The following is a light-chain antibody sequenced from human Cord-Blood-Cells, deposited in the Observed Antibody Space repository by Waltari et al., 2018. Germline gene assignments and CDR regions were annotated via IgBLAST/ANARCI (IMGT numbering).Light chain of an antibody. CDR1: QSVSSSY. CDR2: GAS. Sequence: DIVLTQSLGTLSLSPGERATLSCRASQSVSSSYLAWYQQKPGQTPRLLIYGASSRATSIPDRCSGSRAGTDFTLTISRLEPEDFAVYYCQQYGSTPLYTFGQGTKLEIK. V-gene: IGKV3-20*01. J-gene: IGKJ2*01. CDR3: QQYGSTPLYT.